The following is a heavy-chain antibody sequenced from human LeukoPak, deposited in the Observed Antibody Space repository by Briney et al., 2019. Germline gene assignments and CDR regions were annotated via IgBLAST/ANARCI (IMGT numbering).Heavy chain of an antibody. CDR2: INAYSIKT. D-gene: IGHD3-16*01. V-gene: IGHV1-18*04. CDR1: GYTFGSYG. CDR3: ARAGDEVPTYFDY. J-gene: IGHJ4*02. Sequence: ASVKVSCKASGYTFGSYGMSWIRQAPGQGLEWMGWINAYSIKTKYAQKFQGRVTMTTDTSTTTAYLDLRSLTSDDTAVYYCARAGDEVPTYFDYWGQGTLVTVSS.